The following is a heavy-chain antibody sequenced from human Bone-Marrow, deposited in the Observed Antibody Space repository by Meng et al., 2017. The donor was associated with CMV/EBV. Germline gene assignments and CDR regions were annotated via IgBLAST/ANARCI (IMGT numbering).Heavy chain of an antibody. Sequence: GESLKISCAGSGFTFSDAWMTWVRQASGKGLEWVGRIKSKTDGGTTDYAAPVKGRCTISRDDSKKTLYLQMDSLKTEDTALYYCATEFYRYGYNYWGQGKMVTVSS. CDR3: ATEFYRYGYNY. D-gene: IGHD5-18*01. V-gene: IGHV3-15*01. CDR1: GFTFSDAW. J-gene: IGHJ4*02. CDR2: IKSKTDGGTT.